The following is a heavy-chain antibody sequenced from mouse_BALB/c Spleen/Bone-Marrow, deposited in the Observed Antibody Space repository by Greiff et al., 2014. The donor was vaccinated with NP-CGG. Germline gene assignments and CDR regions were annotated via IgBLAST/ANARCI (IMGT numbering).Heavy chain of an antibody. Sequence: VQLQQSGAELVKPGASVKLSCKASGYTFTSYYMYWVRQRPGQGLEWIGEINPINGGTNFSEKFKSRATLTVDKSSSTAFMQPSTLTSEDSAVYYCTRSNYGYWYFDVWGAGTTVTVSS. CDR2: INPINGGT. J-gene: IGHJ1*01. CDR3: TRSNYGYWYFDV. V-gene: IGHV1S81*02. CDR1: GYTFTSYY. D-gene: IGHD1-1*01.